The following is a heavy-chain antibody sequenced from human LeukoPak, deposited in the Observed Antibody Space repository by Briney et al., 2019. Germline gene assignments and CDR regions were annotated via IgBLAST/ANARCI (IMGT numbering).Heavy chain of an antibody. CDR1: GFTFSSYG. J-gene: IGHJ4*02. D-gene: IGHD2-21*02. CDR2: VRPDGSDK. CDR3: VRDRDWAFDY. Sequence: PGGSLRLSCAASGFTFSSYGMSWVRQAPGKGLEWVTFVRPDGSDKYYADSVKGRFTFSRDNSKNTVYLQMNSLRPEDTAVYYCVRDRDWAFDYWGQGSLVTVSS. V-gene: IGHV3-30*02.